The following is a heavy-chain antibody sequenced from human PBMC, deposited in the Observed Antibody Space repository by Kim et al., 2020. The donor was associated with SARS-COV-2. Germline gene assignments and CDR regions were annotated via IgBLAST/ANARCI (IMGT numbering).Heavy chain of an antibody. J-gene: IGHJ6*02. CDR2: INHSGST. V-gene: IGHV4-34*01. Sequence: SETLSLTCAVYGGSFSGYYWSWIRQPPGKGLEWIGEINHSGSTNYNPSLKSRVTISVDTSKNQFSLKLSSVTAADTAVYYCARVGDFWSGFWSTSYYYGMDVWGQGTTVTVSS. D-gene: IGHD3-3*01. CDR3: ARVGDFWSGFWSTSYYYGMDV. CDR1: GGSFSGYY.